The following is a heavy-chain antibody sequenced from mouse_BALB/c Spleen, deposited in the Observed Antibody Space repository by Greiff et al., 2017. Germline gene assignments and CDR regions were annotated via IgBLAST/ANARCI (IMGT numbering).Heavy chain of an antibody. CDR1: GYTFTSYN. CDR2: IYPGNGDT. D-gene: IGHD1-1*01. V-gene: IGHV1-12*01. CDR3: ARRNYYYAMDY. Sequence: AQLQQPGAELVKPGASVKMSCKASGYTFTSYNMHWVKQTPGQGLEWIGAIYPGNGDTSYNQKFKGKATLTADKSSSTAYMQLSSLTSEDSAVYYCARRNYYYAMDYWGQGTSGTVSS. J-gene: IGHJ4*01.